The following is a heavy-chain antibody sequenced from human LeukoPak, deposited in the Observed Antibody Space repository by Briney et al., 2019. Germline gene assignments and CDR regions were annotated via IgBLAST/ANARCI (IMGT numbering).Heavy chain of an antibody. J-gene: IGHJ4*02. CDR1: GFSFTSYW. Sequence: GESLKISCKGAGFSFTSYWIGWVRQMPGKGLERMGITYPGDSDTRYSPSFQGQVTISADKSISTAYLQWSSLKASDTAMYYCARQHGYSSGWYGLIDYWGQGTLVTVSS. CDR3: ARQHGYSSGWYGLIDY. CDR2: TYPGDSDT. D-gene: IGHD6-19*01. V-gene: IGHV5-51*01.